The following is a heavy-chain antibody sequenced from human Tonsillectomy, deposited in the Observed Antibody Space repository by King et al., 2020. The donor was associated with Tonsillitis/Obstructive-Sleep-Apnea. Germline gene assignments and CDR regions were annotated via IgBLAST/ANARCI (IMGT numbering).Heavy chain of an antibody. CDR2: IYYSGST. Sequence: QLQESGPGLVKPSETLSLTCTVSGGSISSYYWSWIRQPPGKGLECIGYIYYSGSTKYNPSLKSRVTISVDKSKNQFSLKLNSVTAADTAVYYCAREGAVMNAFDIWGQGTMVTVSS. CDR3: AREGAVMNAFDI. CDR1: GGSISSYY. V-gene: IGHV4-59*01. D-gene: IGHD2-8*01. J-gene: IGHJ3*02.